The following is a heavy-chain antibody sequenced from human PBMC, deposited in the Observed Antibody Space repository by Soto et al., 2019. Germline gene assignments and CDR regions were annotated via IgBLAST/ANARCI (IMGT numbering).Heavy chain of an antibody. Sequence: SCKASGYTFAGYYRRWFRQAPGKGLGWVGFIRSKAYGGTTEYAASVKGRFTISRDDSKSIAYLQMNSLKTEDTAVYYCTRDETGTTYFDYWGQGTLVTVSS. CDR2: IRSKAYGGTT. V-gene: IGHV3-49*03. CDR1: GYTFAGYY. J-gene: IGHJ4*02. D-gene: IGHD1-7*01. CDR3: TRDETGTTYFDY.